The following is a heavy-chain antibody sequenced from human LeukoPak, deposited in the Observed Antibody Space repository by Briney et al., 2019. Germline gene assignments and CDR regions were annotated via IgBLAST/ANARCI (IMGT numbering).Heavy chain of an antibody. D-gene: IGHD3-10*01. Sequence: GASLRLSCAASGFTFSDFAMTWVRQAPGKGLEWVSGISKNAVSTYYVGFVKGRFTISRDQSKNTVYLKIDSLRVEDTAVYYCAKARGGLLSSCHFDYWGPGTLVTVSS. J-gene: IGHJ4*02. CDR2: ISKNAVST. CDR1: GFTFSDFA. CDR3: AKARGGLLSSCHFDY. V-gene: IGHV3-23*05.